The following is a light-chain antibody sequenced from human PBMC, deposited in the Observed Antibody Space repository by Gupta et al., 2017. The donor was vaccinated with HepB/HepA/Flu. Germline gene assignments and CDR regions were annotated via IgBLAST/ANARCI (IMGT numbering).Light chain of an antibody. Sequence: EIVLTQSPATLSLSPGERATLSCTASQSVRSYLAWYQQKPGQAPSLLIYDASERAAGIPARFSGSGSGTDFSLTISSLEPEDIALYYCLQRSTWPWTFGQGTKVEVK. J-gene: IGKJ1*01. CDR1: QSVRSY. CDR3: LQRSTWPWT. CDR2: DAS. V-gene: IGKV3-11*01.